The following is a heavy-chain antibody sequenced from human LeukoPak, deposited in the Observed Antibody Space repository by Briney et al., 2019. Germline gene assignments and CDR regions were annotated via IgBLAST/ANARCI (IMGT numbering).Heavy chain of an antibody. CDR2: IKPNNGGT. CDR1: GHTFTGYY. J-gene: IGHJ5*02. D-gene: IGHD2-2*01. CDR3: ARARGDIVVVPAAIWFDP. V-gene: IGHV1-2*02. Sequence: ASVKVSCKASGHTFTGYYMHWVRQAPGQGLEWMGWIKPNNGGTNYAQKFQGRVTMTRDTSISTAYMELSRLRSDDTAVYYCARARGDIVVVPAAIWFDPWGQGTLVTVSS.